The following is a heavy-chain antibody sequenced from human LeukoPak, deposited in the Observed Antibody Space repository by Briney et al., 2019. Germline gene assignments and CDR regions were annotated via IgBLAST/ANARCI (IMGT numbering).Heavy chain of an antibody. CDR1: GYTLTELS. Sequence: ASVKVSCTVSGYTLTELSMHWVRQAPGKGLEWMGGFDPEDGETIYAQKFQGRVTMTEDTSTDTAYMELSSLRSEDTAVYYCATASDDYGDYGYWGQGTLVTVSS. V-gene: IGHV1-24*01. CDR3: ATASDDYGDYGY. J-gene: IGHJ4*02. D-gene: IGHD4-17*01. CDR2: FDPEDGET.